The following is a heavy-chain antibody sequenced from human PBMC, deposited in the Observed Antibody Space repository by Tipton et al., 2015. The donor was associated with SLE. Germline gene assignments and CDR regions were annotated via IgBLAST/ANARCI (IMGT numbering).Heavy chain of an antibody. V-gene: IGHV4-39*07. CDR3: VTKTGSYADY. CDR2: IDDRGRT. Sequence: TLSLTCTVSGGSITGCAEFWAGIRQPPGKGLEWIGSIDDRGRTTYSPSLRSRVTISVDTSKNQVSLRLSSVTAADTAVYYCVTKTGSYADYWGRGTLLTVSS. D-gene: IGHD1-26*01. CDR1: GGSITGCAEF. J-gene: IGHJ4*02.